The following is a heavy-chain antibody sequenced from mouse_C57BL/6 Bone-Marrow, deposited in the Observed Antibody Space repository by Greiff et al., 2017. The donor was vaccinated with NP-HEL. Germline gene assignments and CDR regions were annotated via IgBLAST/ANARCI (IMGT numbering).Heavy chain of an antibody. V-gene: IGHV1-81*01. Sequence: QVQLKESGAELARPGASVKLSCKASGYTFTSYGISWVKQRTGQGLEWIGEIYPRSGNTYYNEKFKGKATLTADKSSSTAYMELRSLTSEDSAVYFCARRDYYGSSRYWGQGTTLTVSS. CDR1: GYTFTSYG. CDR3: ARRDYYGSSRY. J-gene: IGHJ2*01. CDR2: IYPRSGNT. D-gene: IGHD1-1*01.